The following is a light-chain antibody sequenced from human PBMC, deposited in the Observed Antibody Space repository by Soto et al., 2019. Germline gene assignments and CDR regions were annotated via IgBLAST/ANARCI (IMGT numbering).Light chain of an antibody. CDR3: QQRSNWPLP. J-gene: IGKJ4*01. CDR2: DGS. Sequence: IVLTQSPATLSLSTGERATLSCRASQRVSSYLAWYQQRPGQAPRLLIYDGSSRATGIPARFSGSGFGTDFTLTIASLEPEDFAVYYCQQRSNWPLPFGGGTKVAIK. V-gene: IGKV3-11*01. CDR1: QRVSSY.